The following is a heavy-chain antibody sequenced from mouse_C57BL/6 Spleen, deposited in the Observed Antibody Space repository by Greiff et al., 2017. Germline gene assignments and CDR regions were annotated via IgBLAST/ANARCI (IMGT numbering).Heavy chain of an antibody. CDR2: IDPNSGGT. V-gene: IGHV1-72*01. CDR1: GYTFTSYW. J-gene: IGHJ2*01. D-gene: IGHD1-1*01. Sequence: QVQLKQSGAELVKPGASVKLSCKASGYTFTSYWMHWVKQRPGRGLEWIGRIDPNSGGTKYNEKFKSKATLTVDKPSSTAYMQLSSLTSEDSAVYYCARGPLYYYGSGYYFDYWGQGTTLTVSS. CDR3: ARGPLYYYGSGYYFDY.